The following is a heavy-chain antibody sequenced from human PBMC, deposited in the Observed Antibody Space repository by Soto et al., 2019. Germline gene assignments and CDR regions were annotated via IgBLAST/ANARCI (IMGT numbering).Heavy chain of an antibody. V-gene: IGHV3-30*18. CDR3: ANFPYYDFALAV. Sequence: GGSLRLSCAASGFTFSSYGMHWVRQAPGKGLEWVAVISYDGSNKYYADSVKGRFTISRDNSKNTLYLQMNSLRAEDTAVYYCANFPYYDFALAVWGQGTTVTVSS. D-gene: IGHD3-3*01. CDR1: GFTFSSYG. CDR2: ISYDGSNK. J-gene: IGHJ6*02.